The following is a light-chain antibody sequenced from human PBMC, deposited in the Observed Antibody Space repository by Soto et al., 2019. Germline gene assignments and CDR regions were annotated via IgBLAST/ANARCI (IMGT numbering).Light chain of an antibody. CDR1: QSVGSSY. CDR3: QQYGSSPRT. CDR2: GAS. J-gene: IGKJ1*01. Sequence: EIVLTQSPGTLSLSPGERATLSCRASQSVGSSYLAWYLQKPGQAPRLLIYGASDRATGIPDRFSGSGSGTDFTLTISRLEPEDFAVYYCQQYGSSPRTFGQGTKVDIK. V-gene: IGKV3-20*01.